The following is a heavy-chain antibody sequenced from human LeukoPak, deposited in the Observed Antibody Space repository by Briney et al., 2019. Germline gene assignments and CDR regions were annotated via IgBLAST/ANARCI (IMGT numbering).Heavy chain of an antibody. CDR1: GYTLTELS. CDR3: ATATVVVVSATRHWYFDL. V-gene: IGHV1-24*01. D-gene: IGHD2-15*01. Sequence: ASVKVSCKVSGYTLTELSMHWVRQAPGKGLEWMGGFDPEDGETIYAQKFQGRVTMTEDTSTDTAYMELSSLRSVDTAVYYCATATVVVVSATRHWYFDLWGRGTLVTVSS. CDR2: FDPEDGET. J-gene: IGHJ2*01.